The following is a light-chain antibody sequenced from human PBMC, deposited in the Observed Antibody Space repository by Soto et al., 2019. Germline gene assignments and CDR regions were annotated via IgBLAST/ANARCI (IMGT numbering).Light chain of an antibody. Sequence: DIQMTQSPSTLSASVGDRVIITCRASQSISTWLAWYQQKPGKAPKLLIYKASSLESGVPSRFSGSGSGTEFTLTISSLQPDDSATYYCQQYSNRWTFGQGTKVEIK. CDR3: QQYSNRWT. V-gene: IGKV1-5*03. CDR1: QSISTW. CDR2: KAS. J-gene: IGKJ1*01.